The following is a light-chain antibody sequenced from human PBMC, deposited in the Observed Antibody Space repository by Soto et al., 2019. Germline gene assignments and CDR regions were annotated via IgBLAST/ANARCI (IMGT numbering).Light chain of an antibody. J-gene: IGKJ4*01. CDR1: QDISSW. Sequence: DTQMTQSPSSVFASVGDRVIISCRASQDISSWLAWYQQKPGAAPKLLIYAASRLQSGVPSRFSGSASGTDFTLTISNLQPEDFATYYCQQADSFPLTFGEGTKVEIK. CDR3: QQADSFPLT. V-gene: IGKV1D-12*01. CDR2: AAS.